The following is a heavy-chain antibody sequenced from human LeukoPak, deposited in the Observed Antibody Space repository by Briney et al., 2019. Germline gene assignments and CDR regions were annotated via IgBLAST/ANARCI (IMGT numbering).Heavy chain of an antibody. CDR2: ISYDGSNK. D-gene: IGHD4-17*01. Sequence: PVRSLRLSCAPSGFTLTSYGMHSGRGAPAPGLGGWASISYDGSNKYYADSVKGRFTISRDNSKNTLYLQMNSLRAEDTAVYYCAKSTTVTQRGYFDYWGQGTLVTVSS. J-gene: IGHJ4*02. CDR1: GFTLTSYG. V-gene: IGHV3-30*18. CDR3: AKSTTVTQRGYFDY.